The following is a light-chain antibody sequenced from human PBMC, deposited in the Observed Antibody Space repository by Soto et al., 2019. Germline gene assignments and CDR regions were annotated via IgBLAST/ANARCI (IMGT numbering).Light chain of an antibody. J-gene: IGKJ1*01. CDR1: QSVSGHY. CDR3: QHYGRSPWT. V-gene: IGKV3-20*01. CDR2: AVS. Sequence: EIVLTQSPGTLSLSPGERVTLSCRASQSVSGHYLAWHQQKPGQAPRLLIYAVSRRATGIPDRFSGSGSGTDFTLTISRLEPEDFAVYYCQHYGRSPWTFGQGTKVEIK.